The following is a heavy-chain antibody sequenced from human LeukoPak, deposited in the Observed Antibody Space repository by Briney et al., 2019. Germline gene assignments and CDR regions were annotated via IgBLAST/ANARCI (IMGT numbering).Heavy chain of an antibody. CDR1: GGSISSGGYY. CDR3: ARGIVGATGWFDP. J-gene: IGHJ5*02. Sequence: ASETLSLTCTVSGGSISSGGYYWSWIRQHPGKGLEWIGYIYYSGSTYYNPSLKSRVSISVDTSKNQFSLKLSSVTAADTAVYYCARGIVGATGWFDPWGQGTLVTVSS. CDR2: IYYSGST. V-gene: IGHV4-31*03. D-gene: IGHD1-26*01.